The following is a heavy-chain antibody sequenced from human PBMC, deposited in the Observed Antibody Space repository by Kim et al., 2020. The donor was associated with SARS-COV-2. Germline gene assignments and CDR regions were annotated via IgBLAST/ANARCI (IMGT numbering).Heavy chain of an antibody. V-gene: IGHV1-46*01. CDR1: GYTFTSYY. Sequence: ASVKVSCKASGYTFTSYYMHWVRQAPGQGLEWMGIINPSGGSTSYAQKFQGRVTMTRDTSTSTVYMELSSLRSEDTAVYYCARHSSSSAGGYYYGMDVWGQGTTVTVSS. CDR2: INPSGGST. D-gene: IGHD6-13*01. CDR3: ARHSSSSAGGYYYGMDV. J-gene: IGHJ6*02.